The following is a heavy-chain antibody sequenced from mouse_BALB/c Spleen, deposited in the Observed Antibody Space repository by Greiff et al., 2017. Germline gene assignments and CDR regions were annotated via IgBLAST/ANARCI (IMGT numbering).Heavy chain of an antibody. J-gene: IGHJ1*01. Sequence: EVQRVESGGGLVQPGGSRKLSCAASGFTFSSFGMHWVRQAPEKGLEWVAYISSGSSTIYYADTVKGRFTISRDNPKNTLFLQMTSLRSEDTAMYYCARSLNWDYWYFDVWGAGTTVTVSS. D-gene: IGHD4-1*01. V-gene: IGHV5-17*02. CDR1: GFTFSSFG. CDR2: ISSGSSTI. CDR3: ARSLNWDYWYFDV.